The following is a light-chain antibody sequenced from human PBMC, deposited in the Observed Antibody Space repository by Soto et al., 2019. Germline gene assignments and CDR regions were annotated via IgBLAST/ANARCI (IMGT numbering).Light chain of an antibody. CDR2: DVS. J-gene: IGLJ1*01. Sequence: QSALTQPASVSGSPGQSITISCDSTSSDIGDYNYVSWYQQHPGKVPKVIIYDVSNQPSGVSYRFSATKSGNTASLTISGLQAEDEADYYCCSYTRSGTLIFGTGTKVTVL. CDR1: SSDIGDYNY. V-gene: IGLV2-14*01. CDR3: CSYTRSGTLI.